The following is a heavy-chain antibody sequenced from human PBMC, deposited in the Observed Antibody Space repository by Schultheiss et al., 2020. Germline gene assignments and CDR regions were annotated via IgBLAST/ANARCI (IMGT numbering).Heavy chain of an antibody. CDR2: IYYSGST. Sequence: SETLSLTCAVYGGSFSGYYWSWIRQPPGKGLEWIGSIYYSGSTYYNPSLKSRVTISVDTSKNQFSLKLSSVTAADTAVYYCARQTVGATAFDYWGQGTLVTVSS. V-gene: IGHV4-34*01. CDR3: ARQTVGATAFDY. D-gene: IGHD1-26*01. CDR1: GGSFSGYY. J-gene: IGHJ4*02.